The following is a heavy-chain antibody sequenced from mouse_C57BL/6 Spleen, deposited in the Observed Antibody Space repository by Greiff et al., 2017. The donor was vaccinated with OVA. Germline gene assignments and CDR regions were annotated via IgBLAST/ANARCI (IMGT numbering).Heavy chain of an antibody. CDR2: ISDGGSYT. Sequence: VQLKESGGGLVKPGGSLKLSCAASGFTFSSYAMSWVRQTPEKRLEWVATISDGGSYTYYPDNVKGRFTISRDNAKNNLYLQMSHLKSEDTAMYYCAREDYYGSSHWYFDVWGTGTTVTVSS. CDR1: GFTFSSYA. J-gene: IGHJ1*03. CDR3: AREDYYGSSHWYFDV. D-gene: IGHD1-1*01. V-gene: IGHV5-4*01.